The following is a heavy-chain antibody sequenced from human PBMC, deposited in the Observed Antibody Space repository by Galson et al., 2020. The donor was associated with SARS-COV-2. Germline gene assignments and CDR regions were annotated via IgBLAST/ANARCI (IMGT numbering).Heavy chain of an antibody. CDR2: INHSGST. CDR3: ARGRLLYYYDSSGYYQPFDY. J-gene: IGHJ4*02. D-gene: IGHD3-22*01. Sequence: SETLSLTCAVYGGSFSGYSWSWIRQPPGKGLEWIGEINHSGSTNYNPSLKSRVTISVDTSKNQFSLKLSSVTAADTAVYYCARGRLLYYYDSSGYYQPFDYWGQGTLVTVSS. V-gene: IGHV4-34*01. CDR1: GGSFSGYS.